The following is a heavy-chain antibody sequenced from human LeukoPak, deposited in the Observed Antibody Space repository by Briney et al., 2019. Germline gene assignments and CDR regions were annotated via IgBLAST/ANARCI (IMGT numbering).Heavy chain of an antibody. CDR1: GGTFSSYA. Sequence: SVKVSCKASGGTFSSYAISWVRQAPGQGLEWMGGIIPIFGTANYAQKFQGRVTVTADESTSTAYMELSSLRSEDTAVYYCAIAAAGTWYFDYWGQGTLVTVSS. CDR3: AIAAAGTWYFDY. CDR2: IIPIFGTA. D-gene: IGHD6-13*01. J-gene: IGHJ4*02. V-gene: IGHV1-69*01.